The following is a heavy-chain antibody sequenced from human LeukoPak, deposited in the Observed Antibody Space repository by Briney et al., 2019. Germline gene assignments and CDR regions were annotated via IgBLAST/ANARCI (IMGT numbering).Heavy chain of an antibody. V-gene: IGHV3-48*03. D-gene: IGHD4-17*01. Sequence: GGSLRLSCAASGFTFSSYEMSWVRQAPGKGLEWVSFISSSGRTIYYADSVKGRFTISRDNAKNSLYLQMDSLRAEDTAVYYCVRDHDYALDYWGQGTLVTVSS. CDR2: ISSSGRTI. CDR1: GFTFSSYE. J-gene: IGHJ4*02. CDR3: VRDHDYALDY.